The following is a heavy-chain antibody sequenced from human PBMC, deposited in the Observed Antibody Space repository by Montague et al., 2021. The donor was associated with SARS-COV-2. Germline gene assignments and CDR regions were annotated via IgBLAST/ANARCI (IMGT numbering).Heavy chain of an antibody. CDR2: TYYRSKWYT. Sequence: CAISGDSVSSTSAEWNWMRQSPSRGLEWLGTTYYRSKWYTDYAASVKSRITINPDTSKNQFSLQLNSVTPEDTAVYYCARGLWFGELLKRYYYYGMDVWGQGTTVTVSS. CDR3: ARGLWFGELLKRYYYYGMDV. CDR1: GDSVSSTSAE. J-gene: IGHJ6*02. D-gene: IGHD3-10*01. V-gene: IGHV6-1*01.